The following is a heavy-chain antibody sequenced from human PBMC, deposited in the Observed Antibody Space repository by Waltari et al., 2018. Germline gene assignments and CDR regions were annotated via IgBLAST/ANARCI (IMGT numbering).Heavy chain of an antibody. CDR1: GYIFINYF. J-gene: IGHJ3*02. CDR2: INCRNGGT. D-gene: IGHD2-21*01. Sequence: QVNSVQSGADVRKPGASVTVSCKASGYIFINYFIHWVRQAPGQGLEWIGRINCRNGGTDYAQKFQGRVTLTRDTSISTAYMELSGLTLDDTAIYYCTVIAGDFDIWGPGTMVTASS. CDR3: TVIAGDFDI. V-gene: IGHV1-2*06.